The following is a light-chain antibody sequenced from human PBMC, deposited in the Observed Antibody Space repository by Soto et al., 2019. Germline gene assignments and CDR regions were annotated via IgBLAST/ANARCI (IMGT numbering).Light chain of an antibody. CDR3: QQYNSYPYT. CDR1: QSIDSW. J-gene: IGKJ5*01. Sequence: DIQMTQSPSTLSASVGDRVTISCRASQSIDSWLAWYQQKPGKAPKLLIYKTSNLESGVPSRFSGSGSGTEFSLTISSLQPDDFATYYCQQYNSYPYTFGQGTRLEI. CDR2: KTS. V-gene: IGKV1-5*03.